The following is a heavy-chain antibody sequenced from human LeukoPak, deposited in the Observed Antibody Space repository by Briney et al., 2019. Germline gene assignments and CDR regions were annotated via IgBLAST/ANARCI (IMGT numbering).Heavy chain of an antibody. Sequence: SETLSLTCTVSGGSISSYYWSWIRQPPGKGLEWIGYIYHSGSTNYNPSLKSRVTISVDTSKNQFSLKLSSVTAADTAVYYCARAGRGGYNQVDYWGQGTLVTVSS. CDR3: ARAGRGGYNQVDY. CDR2: IYHSGST. D-gene: IGHD5-24*01. J-gene: IGHJ4*02. V-gene: IGHV4-59*01. CDR1: GGSISSYY.